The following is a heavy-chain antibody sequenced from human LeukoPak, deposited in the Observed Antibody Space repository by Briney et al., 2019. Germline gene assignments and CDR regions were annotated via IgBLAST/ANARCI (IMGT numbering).Heavy chain of an antibody. Sequence: RESLKISRKGSGYSFTSYWIGWVRQMAGKGLEWMGIIYPGDSDTRYSPSFQGQVTISADKSISTASLQWSSLKASDTAMYYCARNYYDTSGYYYFDYWGQGTLVTVSS. J-gene: IGHJ4*02. D-gene: IGHD3-22*01. V-gene: IGHV5-51*01. CDR1: GYSFTSYW. CDR3: ARNYYDTSGYYYFDY. CDR2: IYPGDSDT.